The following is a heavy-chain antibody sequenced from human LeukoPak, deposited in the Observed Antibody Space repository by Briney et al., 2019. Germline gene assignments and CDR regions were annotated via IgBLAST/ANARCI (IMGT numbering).Heavy chain of an antibody. CDR1: GGSISSSSYY. CDR3: ARGGALTGNPNDY. J-gene: IGHJ4*02. Sequence: KASETLSLTCTVSGGSISSSSYYWGWIRQPPGKGLEWIGYIYYSGSTNDNPSLKSRVTISVDTSKNQFSLKLSSVTAADTAVYYCARGGALTGNPNDYWGQGTLVTVSS. CDR2: IYYSGST. V-gene: IGHV4-61*05. D-gene: IGHD1-1*01.